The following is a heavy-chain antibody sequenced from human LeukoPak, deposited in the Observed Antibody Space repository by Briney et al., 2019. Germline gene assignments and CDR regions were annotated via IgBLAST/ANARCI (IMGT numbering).Heavy chain of an antibody. D-gene: IGHD1-14*01. CDR2: ISAYNGNT. CDR1: GYTFTNYG. CDR3: ARGPSRDRYYMDV. J-gene: IGHJ6*03. Sequence: GASVKVSCKASGYTFTNYGINWVRQAPGQGLEWMGWISAYNGNTNYAQTFQGRVTMTTDTSTSTAYMELRSLRSDDTAVYYCARGPSRDRYYMDVWGKGTTVTVSS. V-gene: IGHV1-18*01.